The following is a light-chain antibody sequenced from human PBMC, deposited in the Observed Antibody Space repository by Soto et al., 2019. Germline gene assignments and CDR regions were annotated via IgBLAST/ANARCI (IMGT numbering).Light chain of an antibody. CDR2: LEGSGNY. CDR3: ETWDSNSWV. V-gene: IGLV4-60*02. CDR1: SGYTTYI. J-gene: IGLJ3*02. Sequence: QSVLTQSSSASASLGSSVKLTCTLSSGYTTYIIAWHQQRPGKAPRYLMKLEGSGNYNKGSGVPDRFSGSSSGADRYLTISNLQFEDEADYYCETWDSNSWVFGGGTQLTVL.